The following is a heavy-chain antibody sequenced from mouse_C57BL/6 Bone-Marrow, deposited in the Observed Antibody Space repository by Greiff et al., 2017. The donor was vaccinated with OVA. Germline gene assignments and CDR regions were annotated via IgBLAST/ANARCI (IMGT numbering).Heavy chain of an antibody. CDR3: ARHKLSYYDPGAWFAY. J-gene: IGHJ3*01. D-gene: IGHD2-4*01. Sequence: EVQLVESGGDLVKPGGSLKLSCAASGFTFSSYGMSWVLQTPDKRLEWVATISSGGSYTYYPDSVKGRFTLSRDNAKNTLYLQMSSLKSEDTAMYYCARHKLSYYDPGAWFAYWGQGTLVTVSA. CDR2: ISSGGSYT. V-gene: IGHV5-6*01. CDR1: GFTFSSYG.